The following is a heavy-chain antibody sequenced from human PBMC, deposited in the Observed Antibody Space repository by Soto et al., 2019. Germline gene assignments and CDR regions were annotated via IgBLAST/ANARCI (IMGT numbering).Heavy chain of an antibody. D-gene: IGHD4-17*01. Sequence: ASVKVSCKASGYTFTGCYMHWVRQAPGQGLEWMGWINPNSGGTNYAQKFQGRVTMTRDTSISTAYMELSRLRSDDTAVYYCARGPLHDYGDFYFDYWGQGTLVTVSS. J-gene: IGHJ4*02. V-gene: IGHV1-2*02. CDR1: GYTFTGCY. CDR3: ARGPLHDYGDFYFDY. CDR2: INPNSGGT.